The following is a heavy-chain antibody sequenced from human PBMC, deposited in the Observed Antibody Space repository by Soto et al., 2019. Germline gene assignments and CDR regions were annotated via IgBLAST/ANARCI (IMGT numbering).Heavy chain of an antibody. CDR2: IKQDGSEK. CDR1: GFTFSSCW. V-gene: IGHV3-7*01. J-gene: IGHJ6*02. D-gene: IGHD4-4*01. CDR3: ARGSNYGRYYYYGMDV. Sequence: GGSLRLSCAASGFTFSSCWMSWVRQAPGKGLEWVANIKQDGSEKYYVDSVKGRFTISRDNAKNSLYLQMNSLRAEDTAVYYCARGSNYGRYYYYGMDVWGQGTTVTVSS.